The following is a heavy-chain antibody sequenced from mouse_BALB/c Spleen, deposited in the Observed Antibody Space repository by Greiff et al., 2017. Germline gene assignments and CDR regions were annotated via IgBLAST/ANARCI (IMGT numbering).Heavy chain of an antibody. Sequence: QVQLKQPGAELVMPGASVKMSCKASGYTFTDYWMHWVKQRPGQGLEWIGAIDTSDSYTSYNQKFKGKATLTVDESSSTAYMQLSSLTSEDSAVYYCARSDYGSSYEDFDYWGQGTTLTVSS. CDR2: IDTSDSYT. D-gene: IGHD1-1*01. J-gene: IGHJ2*01. CDR1: GYTFTDYW. V-gene: IGHV1-69*01. CDR3: ARSDYGSSYEDFDY.